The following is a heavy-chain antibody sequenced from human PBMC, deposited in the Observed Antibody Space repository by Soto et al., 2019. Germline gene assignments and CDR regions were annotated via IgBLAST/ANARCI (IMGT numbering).Heavy chain of an antibody. Sequence: SETLSLTCTVSGGSISRQYWSWIRQPPGKRLEWIGYVYYSGTTNYNPSLKSRVTISVDLSKNRFSLRLSSVTTADTALYYCARTTAVPNTLRSRYFFDYWGQGALVTVSS. CDR3: ARTTAVPNTLRSRYFFDY. CDR2: VYYSGTT. D-gene: IGHD4-17*01. CDR1: GGSISRQY. V-gene: IGHV4-59*11. J-gene: IGHJ4*02.